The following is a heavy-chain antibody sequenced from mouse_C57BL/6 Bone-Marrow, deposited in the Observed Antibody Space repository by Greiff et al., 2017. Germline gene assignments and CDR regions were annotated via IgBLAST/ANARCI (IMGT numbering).Heavy chain of an antibody. V-gene: IGHV3-6*01. Sequence: DVQLQESGPGLVKPSQSLSIPCSVTGYSITSGYYWNWIRQFPGNKLEWMGYISYDGSNNYNPSLKNRISITRDTSKNQFFLKLNSVTTEDTATYYCARGAAYWGQGTLVTVSA. J-gene: IGHJ3*01. CDR2: ISYDGSN. CDR1: GYSITSGYY. CDR3: ARGAAY.